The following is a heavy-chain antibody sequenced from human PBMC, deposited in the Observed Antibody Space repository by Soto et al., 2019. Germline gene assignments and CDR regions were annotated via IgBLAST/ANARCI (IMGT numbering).Heavy chain of an antibody. V-gene: IGHV1-69*18. D-gene: IGHD3-16*01. CDR3: AKDGSWDGGGGES. CDR1: GVTFSSYA. CDR2: IIPVFRTS. Sequence: QVQLVQSGAELKKPGSSVKVSCSASGVTFSSYAFTWVRQAPGQGLEWMGNIIPVFRTSNYAQGFQGRLTISADESTTTIYMELSSLRSEATAVYFCAKDGSWDGGGGESWGQGTLVIVSS. J-gene: IGHJ4*02.